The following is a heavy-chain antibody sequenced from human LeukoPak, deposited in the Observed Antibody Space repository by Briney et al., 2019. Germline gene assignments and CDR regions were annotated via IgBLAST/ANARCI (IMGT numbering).Heavy chain of an antibody. V-gene: IGHV3-66*02. CDR2: VYSAGAT. CDR1: GFSLCSYA. CDR3: VRDRAEGRAWAEFDP. Sequence: GGSLRLSCVASGFSLCSYAMSWVRQAPGKAPEWVSLVYSAGATHYADSVQGRFIISRDNSNNTLYLQMNNLRVEDTAVYHCVRDRAEGRAWAEFDPWGQGTVVTVSS. J-gene: IGHJ5*02.